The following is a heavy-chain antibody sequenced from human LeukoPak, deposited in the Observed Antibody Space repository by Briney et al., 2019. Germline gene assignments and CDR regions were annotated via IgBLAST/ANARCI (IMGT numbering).Heavy chain of an antibody. V-gene: IGHV1-2*02. CDR1: GYTFTGYY. J-gene: IGHJ4*02. Sequence: ASVKVSCKASGYTFTGYYMHWVRQAPGQGLEWMGWINPNSGGTNYAQKFQGRVTMTRDTSISTAYMELSRLRSDDTAVYYCARKTGMAVAGIVYWGQGTLVTVSS. CDR3: ARKTGMAVAGIVY. D-gene: IGHD6-19*01. CDR2: INPNSGGT.